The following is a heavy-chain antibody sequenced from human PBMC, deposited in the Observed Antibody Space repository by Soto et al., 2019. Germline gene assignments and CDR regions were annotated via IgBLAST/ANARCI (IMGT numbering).Heavy chain of an antibody. CDR3: AKNIVGATPGGFDP. V-gene: IGHV3-30*18. Sequence: SLRLSCAASGFTFSSYGMHWVRQAPGKGLEWVAVISYDGSNKYYADSVKGRFTISRDNSKNTLYLQMNSLRAEDTAVYYCAKNIVGATPGGFDPWGQGTLVTVS. J-gene: IGHJ5*02. CDR1: GFTFSSYG. CDR2: ISYDGSNK. D-gene: IGHD1-26*01.